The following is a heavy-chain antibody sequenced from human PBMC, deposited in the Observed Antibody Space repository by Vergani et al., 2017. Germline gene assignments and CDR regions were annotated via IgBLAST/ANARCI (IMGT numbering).Heavy chain of an antibody. CDR1: GFTFSSYA. D-gene: IGHD3-22*01. CDR3: AKTRRPGHYYDSSGHYLSSAFDI. J-gene: IGHJ3*02. CDR2: ISGSGGST. Sequence: EVQLLESGGGLVQPGGSLRLSCAASGFTFSSYAMSWVRQAPGEGLEWVSTISGSGGSTYYADSVKGRFTISRDNSKNTLYLQMNSLRAEDTAVYYCAKTRRPGHYYDSSGHYLSSAFDIWGQGTMVTVSS. V-gene: IGHV3-23*01.